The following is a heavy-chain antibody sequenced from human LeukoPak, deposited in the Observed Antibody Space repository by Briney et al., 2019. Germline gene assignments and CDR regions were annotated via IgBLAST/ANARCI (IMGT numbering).Heavy chain of an antibody. J-gene: IGHJ4*02. D-gene: IGHD3-10*01. CDR3: AKGYYGSGSYGWFDY. CDR1: GFTFSSSA. V-gene: IGHV3-23*01. CDR2: ISGSGDRT. Sequence: GGSLRLSCAASGFTFSSSAMSWVRQAPGKGLEWVSTISGSGDRTYYADSVKGRFTISRDNSKNTLFLHMNSLRAEDTAVYSCAKGYYGSGSYGWFDYWGQGSLVIVSS.